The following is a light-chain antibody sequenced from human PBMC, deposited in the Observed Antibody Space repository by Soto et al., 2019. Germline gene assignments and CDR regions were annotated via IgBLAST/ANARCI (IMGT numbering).Light chain of an antibody. CDR3: SSYAGSNSYV. CDR2: EVN. Sequence: QSALTQPPSASGSPGQSVTISCTGTSSDVGGYNYVSWYQQHPGKAPKLMIYEVNKRPSGVPDRFSGSKSGNTASLTVSGLRAEDEADYYCSSYAGSNSYVFGTGTKLTVL. CDR1: SSDVGGYNY. J-gene: IGLJ1*01. V-gene: IGLV2-8*01.